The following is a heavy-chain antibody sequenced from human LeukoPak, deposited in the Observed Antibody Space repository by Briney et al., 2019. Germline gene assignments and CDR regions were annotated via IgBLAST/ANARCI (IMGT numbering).Heavy chain of an antibody. CDR1: GFTFSGSA. CDR2: IRSKANSYAT. CDR3: TSRDSERDY. J-gene: IGHJ4*02. V-gene: IGHV3-73*01. Sequence: HPGGSLKLSCAASGFTFSGSAMHWVRQASGKGLEWVGRIRSKANSYATAYAASVKGRFTISRDDSKNTAYLQMNSLKTEDTAVCYCTSRDSERDYWGQGTLVTVSS. D-gene: IGHD1-26*01.